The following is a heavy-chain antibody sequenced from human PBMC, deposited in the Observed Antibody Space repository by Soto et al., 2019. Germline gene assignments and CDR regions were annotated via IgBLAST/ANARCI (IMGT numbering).Heavy chain of an antibody. CDR1: GFTFRSYE. V-gene: IGHV3-48*03. D-gene: IGHD6-25*01. CDR3: TRSGNNFYYYGMDV. CDR2: ISSSGSVI. Sequence: EVQLVESGGALVQPGGSLRLSCVASGFTFRSYEMNWVRQAPGKGLEWVAYISSSGSVIKYGASVKGRFTISRDNAKNSLHLQMNSLRAEDTALYYCTRSGNNFYYYGMDVWGQGTTVTVSS. J-gene: IGHJ6*02.